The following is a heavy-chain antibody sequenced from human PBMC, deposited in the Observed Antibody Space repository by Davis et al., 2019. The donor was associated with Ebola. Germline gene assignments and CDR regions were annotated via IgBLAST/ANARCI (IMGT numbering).Heavy chain of an antibody. V-gene: IGHV3-30*18. CDR2: ISYDGSNK. CDR3: AKDGAHRLPGAFDY. CDR1: GFTFSSYG. J-gene: IGHJ4*02. Sequence: PGGSLRLSCAASGFTFSSYGMHWVRQAPGKGLEWVAVISYDGSNKYYADSVTGRFPISRDNSKNTLYLQMNSRRAEDTAVYYCAKDGAHRLPGAFDYWGQGTLVTVSS. D-gene: IGHD5-12*01.